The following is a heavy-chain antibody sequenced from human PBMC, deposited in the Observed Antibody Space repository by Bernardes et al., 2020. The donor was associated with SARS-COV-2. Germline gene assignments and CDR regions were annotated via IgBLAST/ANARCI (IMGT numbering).Heavy chain of an antibody. CDR2: IDWDDDK. CDR3: ARCLGARSGLDY. V-gene: IGHV2-70*04. Sequence: SGPTLVKPTQTLTLTCTFSGLSLSTSGMRVSWIRQSPGAALERLVRIDWDDDKFYSTSLKTRLTISKDTSKNQVVLTMTNMDPVDTATYYCARCLGARSGLDYWGQGTLVTVSS. CDR1: GLSLSTSGMR. J-gene: IGHJ4*02. D-gene: IGHD3-16*01.